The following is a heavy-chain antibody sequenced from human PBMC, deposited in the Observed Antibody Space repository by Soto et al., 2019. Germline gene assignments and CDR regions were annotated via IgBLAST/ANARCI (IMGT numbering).Heavy chain of an antibody. V-gene: IGHV4-59*01. Sequence: QVQLQESGQGLVKPSETLSLTCTVSGGSISSYYWRWIRQPPVKGLEWIGYIYYSGSTNYNHSLKYRVTISVDTSKNQFALKLSSVTAADTAVYYCSRFPRGYSYEHFDYWGQGTLVTVSS. D-gene: IGHD5-18*01. CDR3: SRFPRGYSYEHFDY. CDR1: GGSISSYY. CDR2: IYYSGST. J-gene: IGHJ4*02.